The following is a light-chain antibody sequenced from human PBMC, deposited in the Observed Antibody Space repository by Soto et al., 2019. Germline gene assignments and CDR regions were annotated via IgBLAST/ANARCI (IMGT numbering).Light chain of an antibody. CDR2: AAS. J-gene: IGKJ1*01. CDR1: QGISSY. CDR3: QQSYSTPRT. V-gene: IGKV1-39*01. Sequence: IQMTQSRSSLSASVGDRVTITCRASQGISSYLNWYQQKPGKAPKLLIYAASSLQSGVPSRFSGSGSGTDVTLTISSLQPEDFAAYYCQQSYSTPRTFGQGTKVEIK.